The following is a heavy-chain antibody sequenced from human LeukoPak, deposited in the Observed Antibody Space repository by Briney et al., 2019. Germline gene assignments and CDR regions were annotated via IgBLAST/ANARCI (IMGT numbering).Heavy chain of an antibody. CDR1: GFTFTTST. CDR2: IVVGTGKT. Sequence: SVKVSCKASGFTFTTSTVQWVRQARGQRLEWMGWIVVGTGKTDYAQRFQERVTITRDMSTGAAYMELSSLRSEDTAVYYCAAKPDSFVSFDYWGQGTLVTVSS. D-gene: IGHD5-18*01. CDR3: AAKPDSFVSFDY. J-gene: IGHJ4*02. V-gene: IGHV1-58*01.